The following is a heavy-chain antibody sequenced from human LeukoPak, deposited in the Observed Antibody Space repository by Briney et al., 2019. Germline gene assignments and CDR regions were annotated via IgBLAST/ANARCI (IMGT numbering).Heavy chain of an antibody. Sequence: PGGSLRLSCAASGFTFSSYAMSWVRQVPGKGLEWVSGISGSGGSAYYADSVKGRFTISRDNSKNTLYLQVNSLRAEDTAVYYCAKVDYYDGSGYYYDAFDIWGQGAMVTVSS. CDR3: AKVDYYDGSGYYYDAFDI. CDR2: ISGSGGSA. D-gene: IGHD3-22*01. V-gene: IGHV3-23*01. CDR1: GFTFSSYA. J-gene: IGHJ3*02.